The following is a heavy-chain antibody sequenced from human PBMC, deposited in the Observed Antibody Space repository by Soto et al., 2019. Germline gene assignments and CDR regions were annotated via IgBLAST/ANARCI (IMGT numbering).Heavy chain of an antibody. CDR1: GFTFSSYA. CDR2: ISYDGSNK. Sequence: HPGGSLRLSCAASGFTFSSYAMHWVRQAPGKGLEWVAVISYDGSNKYYADSVKGRFTISRDNSKNTLYLQMNSLRAEDTAVYYCASLTMVRGRRFDPWGQGTMVTVSS. J-gene: IGHJ5*02. CDR3: ASLTMVRGRRFDP. D-gene: IGHD3-10*01. V-gene: IGHV3-30-3*01.